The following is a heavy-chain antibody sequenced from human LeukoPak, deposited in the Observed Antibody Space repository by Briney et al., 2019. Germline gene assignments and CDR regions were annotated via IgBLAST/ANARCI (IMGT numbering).Heavy chain of an antibody. D-gene: IGHD3-10*01. J-gene: IGHJ4*02. CDR2: ISGSGGST. CDR1: GFTFSSYG. Sequence: GGSLRLSCVASGFTFSSYGMSWVRQAPGKGLEWVSAISGSGGSTYYADSVKGRFTISRDNSKNTLYLQMNSLRAEDTAVYYCAKGVMVRGAADYWGQGTLVTVSS. V-gene: IGHV3-23*01. CDR3: AKGVMVRGAADY.